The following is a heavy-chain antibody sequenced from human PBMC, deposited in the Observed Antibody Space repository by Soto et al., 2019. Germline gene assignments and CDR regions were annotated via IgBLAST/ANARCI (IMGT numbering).Heavy chain of an antibody. D-gene: IGHD3-16*01. J-gene: IGHJ3*02. Sequence: GGSLRLSCSASGFTFSSYAMHWVRQAPGKGLEYVSTIVSNGGSTYYADSVKARFTISRDNSKNTLYLQMSSLRTEDTAVYYCVKGVSYAFDIWAQGTLVTGSS. CDR1: GFTFSSYA. CDR2: IVSNGGST. CDR3: VKGVSYAFDI. V-gene: IGHV3-64D*06.